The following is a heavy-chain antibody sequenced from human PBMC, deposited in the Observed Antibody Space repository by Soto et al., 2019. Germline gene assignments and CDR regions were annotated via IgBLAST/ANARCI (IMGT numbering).Heavy chain of an antibody. J-gene: IGHJ6*02. D-gene: IGHD2-2*01. CDR3: ARGPLEYPGYYYYGMDV. V-gene: IGHV3-74*01. CDR1: GFSFGSYW. CDR2: INSDGSST. Sequence: QPGGSLRLSCAASGFSFGSYWMHWVRQTPGKGLVWVSRINSDGSSTSYADSVKGRFTISRDNAKNTLYLQMNSLRAEDTAVYYCARGPLEYPGYYYYGMDVWGQGTTVTVSS.